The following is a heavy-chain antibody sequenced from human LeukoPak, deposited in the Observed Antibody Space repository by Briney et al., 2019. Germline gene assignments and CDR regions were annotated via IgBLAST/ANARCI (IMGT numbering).Heavy chain of an antibody. D-gene: IGHD2-21*02. CDR3: ARDRGGDWDDAFDI. V-gene: IGHV4-34*01. Sequence: TSETLSLTCAVYGGSFSGYYWSWIRQPPGKGLEWIGEIYHSGSTNYNPSLKSRVTISVDKSKNQFSLKLSSVTAADTAVYYCARDRGGDWDDAFDIWGQGTMVTVSS. CDR2: IYHSGST. CDR1: GGSFSGYY. J-gene: IGHJ3*02.